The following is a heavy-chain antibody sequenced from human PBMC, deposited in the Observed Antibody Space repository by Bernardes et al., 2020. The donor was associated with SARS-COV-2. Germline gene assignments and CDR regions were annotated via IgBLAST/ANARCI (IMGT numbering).Heavy chain of an antibody. Sequence: GGSLRLSCAASGFTFTSYPMNWVRQAPGKGLEWVSVISGNGGSTYYADSVKGRFTISRDNSKNTLYLQMNSLRAEDTAIYYCAKASGMATMLDYWGQGTLVTVSS. V-gene: IGHV3-23*01. CDR2: ISGNGGST. J-gene: IGHJ4*02. D-gene: IGHD5-12*01. CDR1: GFTFTSYP. CDR3: AKASGMATMLDY.